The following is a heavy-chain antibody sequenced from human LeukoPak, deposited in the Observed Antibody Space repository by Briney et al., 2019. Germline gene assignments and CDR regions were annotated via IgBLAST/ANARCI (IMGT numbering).Heavy chain of an antibody. Sequence: GASVKVSCEASGYTFTSYDISWVRQATGQGLEWMGWMNPNSGNTGYAQKFQGRVTMTRNTSMSTVYMELSSLRSEDTAVYYCASSPWVPAALMDVWGQGTTVTVSS. D-gene: IGHD2-2*01. J-gene: IGHJ6*02. CDR1: GYTFTSYD. CDR3: ASSPWVPAALMDV. CDR2: MNPNSGNT. V-gene: IGHV1-8*01.